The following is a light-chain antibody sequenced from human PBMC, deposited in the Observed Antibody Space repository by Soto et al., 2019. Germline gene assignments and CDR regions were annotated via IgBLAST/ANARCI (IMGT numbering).Light chain of an antibody. CDR1: QSVRSSN. J-gene: IGKJ4*01. CDR2: GAS. Sequence: EIVLTQSPGTLSLSPGERATLSCRASQSVRSSNLAWYQQKPGQAPRFLTYGASSRATGIPDRFSGSGSGTDFTLTISRLEPEDFAVYYCQQYGSSPLTFGGGTKVEIK. CDR3: QQYGSSPLT. V-gene: IGKV3-20*01.